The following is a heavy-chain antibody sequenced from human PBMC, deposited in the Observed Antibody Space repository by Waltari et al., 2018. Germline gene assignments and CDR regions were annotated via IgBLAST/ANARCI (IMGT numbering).Heavy chain of an antibody. CDR2: IYSGGST. V-gene: IGHV3-23*03. CDR1: GFTFSSYA. Sequence: EVQLLESGGGLVQPGGSLRLSCAASGFTFSSYAMSWVRQAPGKGLEWVSVIYSGGSTYDADSVKGRFTISRDNSKNTLYLQMNSLRAEDTAVYYCANIPSLIAARTLYYFDYWGQGTLVTVSS. J-gene: IGHJ4*02. CDR3: ANIPSLIAARTLYYFDY. D-gene: IGHD6-6*01.